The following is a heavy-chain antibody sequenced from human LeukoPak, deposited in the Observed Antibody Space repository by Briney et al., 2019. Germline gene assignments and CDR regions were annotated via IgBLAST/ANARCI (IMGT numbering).Heavy chain of an antibody. Sequence: SETLSLTCTVSGGSVNSGTYYWIWLRQPPGKGLVWIGYICYSGSTNYNPSLKSRVTISVDTSKNQFSLKLSSVTAADTAVYYFSRGGRWLQFNYWGRETLVTVSS. CDR3: SRGGRWLQFNY. J-gene: IGHJ4*02. CDR1: GGSVNSGTYY. V-gene: IGHV4-61*01. CDR2: ICYSGST. D-gene: IGHD5-24*01.